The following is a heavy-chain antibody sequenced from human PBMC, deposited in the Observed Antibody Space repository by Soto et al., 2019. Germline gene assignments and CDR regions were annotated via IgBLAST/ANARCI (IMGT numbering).Heavy chain of an antibody. V-gene: IGHV4-39*01. D-gene: IGHD3-3*01. Sequence: SETLSLTCTVSGGSISSSSYYWGWIRQPPGKGLEWIGSIYYSGSTYYNPSLKSRVTISIDTSKNQLSLKLSSVTAADTAVYYCARQYNRPQSGKTYYDFWSGYDYYYYGMDVWGQGTTVTVSS. J-gene: IGHJ6*02. CDR1: GGSISSSSYY. CDR2: IYYSGST. CDR3: ARQYNRPQSGKTYYDFWSGYDYYYYGMDV.